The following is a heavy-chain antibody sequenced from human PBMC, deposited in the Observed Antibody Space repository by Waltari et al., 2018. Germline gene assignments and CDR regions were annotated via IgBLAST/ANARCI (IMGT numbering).Heavy chain of an antibody. Sequence: EVHLVESGGGLVQPGGSLRLSCAVSGFTFNNYWMSWVRQAPGRGLEWVANIDQEGSDKYYVDSVKGRFTISRDNAKNSVYLQMNGVRAEDTAVYFCARDGYSRNWEEYYFNYWGQGPLVTVSS. D-gene: IGHD5-12*01. CDR2: IDQEGSDK. J-gene: IGHJ4*02. V-gene: IGHV3-7*01. CDR3: ARDGYSRNWEEYYFNY. CDR1: GFTFNNYW.